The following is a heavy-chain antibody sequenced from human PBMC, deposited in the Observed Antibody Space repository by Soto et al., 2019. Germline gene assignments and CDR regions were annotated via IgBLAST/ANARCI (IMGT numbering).Heavy chain of an antibody. V-gene: IGHV3-48*03. CDR2: IGTSGTNI. J-gene: IGHJ3*02. Sequence: EVQLVESGGGLVQPGGSLRLSCAASGFPFGSYEMHWVRQAPGKGLEWISYIGTSGTNILYADSVKGRFSISRDDAKNSLYLQMNSLRAEDTAVYYCARHSKLGSGWFDAFDIWGQGTMATVSS. CDR1: GFPFGSYE. D-gene: IGHD6-19*01. CDR3: ARHSKLGSGWFDAFDI.